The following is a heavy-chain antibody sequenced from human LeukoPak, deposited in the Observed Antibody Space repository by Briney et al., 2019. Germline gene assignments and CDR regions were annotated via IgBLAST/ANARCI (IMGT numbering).Heavy chain of an antibody. Sequence: GGSLRLSCAASGVTFSNDGMDWVRQAPGQGLEWVSSISGSSTYIYYADSVKGRFTISRDNAKSSLYLQMDSLRAEDTAVYYCARERACGASSCVAYYFDSWGQGTLVTVSS. V-gene: IGHV3-21*01. J-gene: IGHJ4*02. D-gene: IGHD2-2*01. CDR2: ISGSSTYI. CDR3: ARERACGASSCVAYYFDS. CDR1: GVTFSNDG.